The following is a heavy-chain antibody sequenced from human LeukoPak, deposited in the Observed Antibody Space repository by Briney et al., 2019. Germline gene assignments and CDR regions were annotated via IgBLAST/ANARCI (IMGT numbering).Heavy chain of an antibody. CDR3: ARVVTTGSYFDY. CDR2: IYYSGNT. D-gene: IGHD4-17*01. V-gene: IGHV4-61*01. CDR1: GGSVSSGSYY. J-gene: IGHJ4*02. Sequence: SETLSLTCTVSGGSVSSGSYYWSWIRQPPGKGLEWIAYIYYSGNTNYNPSLKSRVTISVDTSKNQFSLKLTSVTAADTAAYYCARVVTTGSYFDYWGQGTLVTVSS.